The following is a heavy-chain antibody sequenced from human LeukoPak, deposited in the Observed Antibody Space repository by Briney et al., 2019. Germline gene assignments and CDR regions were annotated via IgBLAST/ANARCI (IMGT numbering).Heavy chain of an antibody. V-gene: IGHV3-30*02. Sequence: GGSLTLSCAASGFSFSRYGMHWARQAPGKGLEWVAYTRDDGSKNWYGDFVKGRFSIFRDNSKSTLYRQMNSLRREDAAVYYCANGDCRGGRCSSGAYWGQGTLVTVSS. CDR1: GFSFSRYG. CDR2: TRDDGSKN. D-gene: IGHD2-15*01. CDR3: ANGDCRGGRCSSGAY. J-gene: IGHJ4*02.